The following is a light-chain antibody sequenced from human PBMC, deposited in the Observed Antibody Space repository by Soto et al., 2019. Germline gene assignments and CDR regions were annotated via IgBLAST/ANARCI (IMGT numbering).Light chain of an antibody. J-gene: IGKJ1*01. CDR2: WAS. CDR3: QHYYSVPPT. Sequence: DIVMTQSPDSLTVSLGERATINCKSSQSLLSSSDNRNYLAWYQHKPGQSPKMLIYWASTRYSWVPARFSGSGSGTNFSLTINSRQAEYVAVYYCQHYYSVPPTFGQGTKVEIK. V-gene: IGKV4-1*01. CDR1: QSLLSSSDNRNY.